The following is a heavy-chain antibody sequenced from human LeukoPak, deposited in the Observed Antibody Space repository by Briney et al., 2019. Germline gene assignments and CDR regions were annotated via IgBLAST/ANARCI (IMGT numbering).Heavy chain of an antibody. CDR3: AKSGRGQLWKPDHYYYGMDV. J-gene: IGHJ6*02. CDR2: ISGSGGST. V-gene: IGHV3-23*01. CDR1: GFTFSSYA. D-gene: IGHD5-18*01. Sequence: GGSLRLSCAASGFTFSSYAMSWVRQAPGKGLEWVSAISGSGGSTYYADSVKGRFTISRDNSKNTLYLQMNSLRAEDTAVYYCAKSGRGQLWKPDHYYYGMDVWGQGTTVTVSS.